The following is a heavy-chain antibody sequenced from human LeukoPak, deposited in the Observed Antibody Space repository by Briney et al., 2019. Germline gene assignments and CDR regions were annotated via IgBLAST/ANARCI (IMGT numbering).Heavy chain of an antibody. Sequence: GGSLRLSCAASGFTFSSYSMNWVRQAPGKGLEWVSSISSSSRYIYYADSVKGRFTISRDNAKNSLYLQMNSLRAEDTAVYYCAREDYGDYFFDYWGQGTLVTVSS. D-gene: IGHD4-17*01. CDR3: AREDYGDYFFDY. J-gene: IGHJ4*02. CDR1: GFTFSSYS. CDR2: ISSSSRYI. V-gene: IGHV3-21*01.